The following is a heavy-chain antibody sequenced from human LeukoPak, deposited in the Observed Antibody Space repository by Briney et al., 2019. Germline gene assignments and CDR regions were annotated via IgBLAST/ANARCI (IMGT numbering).Heavy chain of an antibody. CDR3: ARLYDILTGAFDY. J-gene: IGHJ4*02. V-gene: IGHV3-23*01. CDR2: ITGDSHST. Sequence: PGGSLRLSCAASGFTFSSYVMSWVRQAPGKGLEWVSAITGDSHSTYYADSVKGRFTISRDNAKNSLYLQMSSLRAEDTAIYYCARLYDILTGAFDYWGQGTLVTVSS. D-gene: IGHD3-9*01. CDR1: GFTFSSYV.